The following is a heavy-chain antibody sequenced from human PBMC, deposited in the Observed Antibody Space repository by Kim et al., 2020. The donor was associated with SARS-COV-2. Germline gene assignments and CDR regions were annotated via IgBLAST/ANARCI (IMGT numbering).Heavy chain of an antibody. J-gene: IGHJ4*02. CDR2: IWYDGSNK. Sequence: GGSLRLSCAASGFTFSSYGMHWVRQAPGKGLEWVAVIWYDGSNKYYADSVKGRFTISRDNSKNTLYLQMNSLRAEDTAVYYCAKDRGIVGATISHFDYWGQGTLVTVSS. CDR1: GFTFSSYG. CDR3: AKDRGIVGATISHFDY. V-gene: IGHV3-33*06. D-gene: IGHD1-26*01.